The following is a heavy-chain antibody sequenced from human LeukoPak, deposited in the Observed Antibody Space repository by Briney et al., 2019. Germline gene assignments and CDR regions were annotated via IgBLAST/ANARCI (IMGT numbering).Heavy chain of an antibody. CDR2: ISAYSGNT. D-gene: IGHD2-2*01. J-gene: IGHJ3*02. Sequence: GASVKVSCKASGYTFTNYGISWVRQAPGQGLEWTAWISAYSGNTNYAQNFQGRLTMTTDTSTNTAYMELRSLRSDDTAVYYCARQGYCTSPSCYARGDDAFDIWGQGTMVIVSS. CDR1: GYTFTNYG. V-gene: IGHV1-18*01. CDR3: ARQGYCTSPSCYARGDDAFDI.